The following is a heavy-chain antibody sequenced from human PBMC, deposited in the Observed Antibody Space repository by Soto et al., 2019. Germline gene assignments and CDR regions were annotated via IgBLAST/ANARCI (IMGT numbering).Heavy chain of an antibody. CDR3: ATSSRDRIRDLGEVINHPFVNWFDR. D-gene: IGHD3-3*01. CDR1: GCTMSNYV. J-gene: IGHJ5*02. CDR2: ITRTSGTT. V-gene: IGHV3-23*01. Sequence: GSLRLSCVASGCTMSNYVMNWVRHPPGKGLEWISAITRTSGTTYYADSVKGRSTVSRDNSKNTLFLQLSNLRADDTATYYCATSSRDRIRDLGEVINHPFVNWFDRWGQGTLVTVSS.